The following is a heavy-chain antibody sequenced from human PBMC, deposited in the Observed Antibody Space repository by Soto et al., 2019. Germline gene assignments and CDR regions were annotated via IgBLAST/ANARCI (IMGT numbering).Heavy chain of an antibody. D-gene: IGHD3-16*01. Sequence: PWETLSLTCTVSGGSVSSGSYYWSWIRQPPGKGLEWIGYIYYSGSTNYNPSLKSRVTISVDTSRNQFSLKLSSVTAADTAVYYCARDITLNYWGQGTLVTVSS. V-gene: IGHV4-61*01. CDR1: GGSVSSGSYY. CDR2: IYYSGST. J-gene: IGHJ4*02. CDR3: ARDITLNY.